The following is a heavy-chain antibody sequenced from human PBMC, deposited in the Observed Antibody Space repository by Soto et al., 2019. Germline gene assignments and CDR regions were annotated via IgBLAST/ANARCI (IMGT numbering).Heavy chain of an antibody. CDR1: GRSVRAGSYY. J-gene: IGHJ5*02. CDR3: AGYNWNYYFDP. V-gene: IGHV4-61*01. Sequence: LSLPCTVSGRSVRAGSYYWALLRQPPGKGLEWIGHTYHSGSTIYNPSLKSRVTISIDTSKSQFSLNLNSMTAADTAVYYCAGYNWNYYFDPWGQGTLVTVSS. D-gene: IGHD1-7*01. CDR2: TYHSGST.